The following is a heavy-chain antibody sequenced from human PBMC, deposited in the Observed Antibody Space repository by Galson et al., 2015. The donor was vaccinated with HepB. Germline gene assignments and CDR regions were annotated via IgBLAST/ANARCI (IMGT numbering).Heavy chain of an antibody. D-gene: IGHD3-10*01. CDR2: ISGSGTNT. V-gene: IGHV3-23*01. J-gene: IGHJ5*02. CDR3: AKVRGSQYNKGDWFDP. CDR1: GFNFSTYA. Sequence: SLRLSCAASGFNFSTYAVTWVRQAPGKGLEWVSSISGSGTNTYYADSVKGRFTISRGNSENTLYLQMNSLRAEDTAVYFCAKVRGSQYNKGDWFDPWGQGTLVTVSS.